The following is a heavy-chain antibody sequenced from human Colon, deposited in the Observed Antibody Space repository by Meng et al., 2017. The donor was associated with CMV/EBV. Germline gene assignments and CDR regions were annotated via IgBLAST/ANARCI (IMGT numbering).Heavy chain of an antibody. D-gene: IGHD1-26*01. V-gene: IGHV3-53*01. CDR2: IYSGGPM. CDR3: AKVNMGAITYDYGLDV. Sequence: GEALKISCAGSPFNVVNTYMSWVRQAPGQGLEWVALIYSGGPMHYADSVKGRFTISRDNSKNTLYLQMNSLRAEDTAVYYCAKVNMGAITYDYGLDVWGQGTTVTVSS. CDR1: PFNVVNTY. J-gene: IGHJ6*02.